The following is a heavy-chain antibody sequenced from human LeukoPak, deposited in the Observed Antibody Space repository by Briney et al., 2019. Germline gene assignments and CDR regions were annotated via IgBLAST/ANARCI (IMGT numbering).Heavy chain of an antibody. CDR1: GYTFTSYG. D-gene: IGHD2-2*01. Sequence: ASVKVSCKASGYTFTSYGISWVRQAPGQGLEWRGWISAYNGNTNYAQKLQGRVTMTTDTSTSTAHMELRSLRSDDTAVYYCARVGDDIVVVPAATEDYYYYYGMDVWGKGTTVTVSS. J-gene: IGHJ6*04. CDR2: ISAYNGNT. CDR3: ARVGDDIVVVPAATEDYYYYYGMDV. V-gene: IGHV1-18*04.